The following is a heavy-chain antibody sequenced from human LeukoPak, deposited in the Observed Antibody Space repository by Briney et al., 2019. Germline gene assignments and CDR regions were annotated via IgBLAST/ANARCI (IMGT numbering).Heavy chain of an antibody. Sequence: ASVKVSCKASGYTFTSYDISWVRQAPGQGLEWMGWISAYNDNTHYAQKLQGRVTMTTDTSTSTVYMELKSLRSDDTAVYYCARIQSRIIAARPGNPAFDYWGRGTLVTVSA. CDR1: GYTFTSYD. CDR2: ISAYNDNT. D-gene: IGHD6-6*01. J-gene: IGHJ4*02. V-gene: IGHV1-18*01. CDR3: ARIQSRIIAARPGNPAFDY.